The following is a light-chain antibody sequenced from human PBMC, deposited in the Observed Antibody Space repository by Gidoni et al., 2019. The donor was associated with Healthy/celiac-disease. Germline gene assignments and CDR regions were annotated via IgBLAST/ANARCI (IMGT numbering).Light chain of an antibody. J-gene: IGLJ2*01. Sequence: QSALTQPVSVSGSPGQSITISCTGTSSDVGGYNYVSWYQQHPDKAPKLMIYDVSNRPSGVSNRFSGSKSGNTASLTISGLQAEDEADYYCSSYTSSSVVFGGGTKLTVL. CDR1: SSDVGGYNY. CDR2: DVS. V-gene: IGLV2-14*01. CDR3: SSYTSSSVV.